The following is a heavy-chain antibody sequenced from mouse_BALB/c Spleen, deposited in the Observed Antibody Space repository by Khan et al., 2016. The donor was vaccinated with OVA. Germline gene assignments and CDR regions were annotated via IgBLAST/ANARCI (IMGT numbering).Heavy chain of an antibody. J-gene: IGHJ3*01. CDR1: GYTFTTYT. CDR2: IIPSNDYT. D-gene: IGHD2-14*01. CDR3: AREGAYYRSDGWFAY. Sequence: QVQLQQSGAELARPGASVKMSCKASGYTFTTYTIHWVKQRPGQGLEWIGYIIPSNDYTNYNQKFKDRATLTADKSSSTAYMQLSSLTSEDSAVYYCAREGAYYRSDGWFAYWGQGTLVTVVA. V-gene: IGHV1-4*01.